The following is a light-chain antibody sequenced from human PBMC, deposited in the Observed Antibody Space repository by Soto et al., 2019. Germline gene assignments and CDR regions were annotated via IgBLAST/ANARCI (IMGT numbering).Light chain of an antibody. CDR3: QSFWL. V-gene: IGLV1-40*01. CDR1: SSNIGAGFD. CDR2: RNS. J-gene: IGLJ2*01. Sequence: QSVLTQPPSASGAPGQRVTISCTGSSSNIGAGFDVHWYQQFPGTAPKLLIYRNSNRPSGVPDRFSGSKSGTSAALAITGLQAEDEADYYCQSFWLFGGGTKLTVL.